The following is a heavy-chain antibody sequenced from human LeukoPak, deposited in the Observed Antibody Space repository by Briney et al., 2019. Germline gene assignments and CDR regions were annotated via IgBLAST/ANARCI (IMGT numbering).Heavy chain of an antibody. CDR1: GGSISSGSYY. CDR3: ARHRSEGYSYGYILDY. J-gene: IGHJ4*02. D-gene: IGHD5-18*01. V-gene: IGHV4-61*02. CDR2: IYTSGST. Sequence: SETLSLTCTVSGGSISSGSYYWSWIRQPAGKGLEWIGRIYTSGSTNYNPSLKSRVTISVDTSKNQFSLKLSSVTAADTAVYYCARHRSEGYSYGYILDYWGQGTLVTVSS.